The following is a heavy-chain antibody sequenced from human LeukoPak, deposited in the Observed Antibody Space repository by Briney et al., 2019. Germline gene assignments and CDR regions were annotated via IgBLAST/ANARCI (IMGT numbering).Heavy chain of an antibody. CDR2: ISPADSDT. J-gene: IGHJ4*02. CDR3: ARQGGGIALDY. CDR1: GYSFTSHS. V-gene: IGHV5-51*01. Sequence: SGESLKISCRGPGYSFTSHSIAWVRQMPGKGLEWMGVISPADSDTRYSPSFQGQVTLSADKSISTAYLQWSSLKASDTAMYYCARQGGGIALDYWGQGTLVTVSS. D-gene: IGHD3-16*02.